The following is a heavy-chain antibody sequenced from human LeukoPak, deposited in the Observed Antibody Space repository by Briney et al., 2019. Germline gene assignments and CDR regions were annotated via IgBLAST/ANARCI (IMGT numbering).Heavy chain of an antibody. CDR2: ISGSGGST. Sequence: GGSLRLSCAASGFTFSSYAMSWVRQAPGKGLGWVSAISGSGGSTYYADSVKGRFTISRDNSKNTLYLQMNSLRAEDTAVYYCAIIPIVATITPWWGQGTMVTVSS. D-gene: IGHD5-12*01. CDR3: AIIPIVATITPW. CDR1: GFTFSSYA. J-gene: IGHJ3*01. V-gene: IGHV3-23*01.